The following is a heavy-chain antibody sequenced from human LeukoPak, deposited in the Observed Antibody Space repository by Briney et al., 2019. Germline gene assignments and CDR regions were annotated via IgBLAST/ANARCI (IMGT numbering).Heavy chain of an antibody. D-gene: IGHD2-2*01. CDR3: AHIQYCSSTSCYSPTTYYFDY. V-gene: IGHV2-5*01. CDR2: IYWNDDK. Sequence: SGPTLVKPTQTLTLTCTFSGFSLSTSGVGVGWIRQPPGKALEWLALIYWNDDKRYSPSLESRLTITKDTSKNQVVLTMTNMDLVVTATYYCAHIQYCSSTSCYSPTTYYFDYWGQGTLVTVSS. J-gene: IGHJ4*02. CDR1: GFSLSTSGVG.